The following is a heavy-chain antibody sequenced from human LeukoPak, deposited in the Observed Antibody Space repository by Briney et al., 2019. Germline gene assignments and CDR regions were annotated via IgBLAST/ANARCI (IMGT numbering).Heavy chain of an antibody. CDR1: GGSFSGYY. CDR2: INHSGST. J-gene: IGHJ4*02. V-gene: IGHV4-34*01. D-gene: IGHD6-6*01. Sequence: SETLSLTCAVYGGSFSGYYWSWIRQPPGKGLEWIGEINHSGSTNYNPSLKSRVTISVDTSKNQFSLKLSSVTAADTAVYYCARHLKGGSSSSHRPFDYWGQGTLVTVSS. CDR3: ARHLKGGSSSSHRPFDY.